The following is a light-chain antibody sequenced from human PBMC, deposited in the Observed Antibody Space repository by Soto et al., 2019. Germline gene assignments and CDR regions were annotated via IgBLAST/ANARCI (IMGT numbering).Light chain of an antibody. CDR1: QSVITN. Sequence: EIVMTQSPATLSLSPGESATLSCRASQSVITNLAWYQQKSGQAPRILIYDESTRATDIPDRFSGSGSGTDLNLTISRLEPEDFAVYYCQQYVSIPLTCGGGTKVDIK. V-gene: IGKV3-20*01. J-gene: IGKJ4*01. CDR2: DES. CDR3: QQYVSIPLT.